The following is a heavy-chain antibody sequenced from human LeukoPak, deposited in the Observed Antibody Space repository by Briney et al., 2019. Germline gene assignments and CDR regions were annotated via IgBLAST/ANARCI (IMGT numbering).Heavy chain of an antibody. D-gene: IGHD6-19*01. V-gene: IGHV3-23*01. CDR2: INDRGGYI. CDR3: LRERDGVIEVADDFDY. CDR1: GFTFSMYS. Sequence: GGSLRLSCAASGFTFSMYSMAWVRQAPGKGLEWVSVINDRGGYIQDADSVKGRFTISRDNSQNTLFLQMNSLRAEDTAVYYCLRERDGVIEVADDFDYWGQGPLVTVSS. J-gene: IGHJ4*02.